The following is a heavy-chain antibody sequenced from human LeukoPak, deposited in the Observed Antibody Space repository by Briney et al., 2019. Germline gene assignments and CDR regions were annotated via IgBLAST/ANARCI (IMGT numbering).Heavy chain of an antibody. J-gene: IGHJ6*03. V-gene: IGHV3-48*03. CDR2: ISSSGSTI. CDR3: ARDSVYFYYYMDV. D-gene: IGHD3-10*01. Sequence: SGGSLRLSCAASGFSFDSYGMNWVRQAPGKGLEWLSYISSSGSTIFYADSVKGRFTISRDDAKNSLYLQMNSLRAEDTAVYYCARDSVYFYYYMDVWGKRTTVTVSS. CDR1: GFSFDSYG.